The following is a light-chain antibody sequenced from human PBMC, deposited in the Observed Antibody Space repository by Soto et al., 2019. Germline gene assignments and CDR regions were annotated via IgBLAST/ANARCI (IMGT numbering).Light chain of an antibody. CDR2: EVT. V-gene: IGLV2-8*01. Sequence: QSALTQPPSASGSPGQSVTVSCTGTTSDVGSYNYVSWYQQHPGKAPKLMIYEVTKRPSGVPDRFAGSKSGNTASLTVSGLQAEDEAYYYCSSLAGSNNYVFGTGTKLTVL. CDR1: TSDVGSYNY. CDR3: SSLAGSNNYV. J-gene: IGLJ1*01.